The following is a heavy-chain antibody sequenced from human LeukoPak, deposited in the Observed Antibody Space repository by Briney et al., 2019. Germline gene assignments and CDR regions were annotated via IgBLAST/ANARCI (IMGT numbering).Heavy chain of an antibody. J-gene: IGHJ5*02. CDR3: ARVAGLGEMVRGVIISDWFDP. V-gene: IGHV4-34*01. CDR1: GGSFSGYY. D-gene: IGHD3-10*01. CDR2: INHSGST. Sequence: SEILSLTCAVYGGSFSGYYWSWIRQPPGKGLEWIGEINHSGSTNYNPSLKSRVTMSVDTSKNQFSLKLSSVTAADTAVYYCARVAGLGEMVRGVIISDWFDPWGQGTLVTVSS.